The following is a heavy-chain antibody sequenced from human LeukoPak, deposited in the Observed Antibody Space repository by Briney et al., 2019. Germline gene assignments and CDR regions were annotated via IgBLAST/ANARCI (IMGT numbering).Heavy chain of an antibody. Sequence: SVKVSCKASGGTFSSYAISWVRQAPGQGLEWMGRIIPIFGTANYAQKFQGRVTITTDESTSTAYMELSSLRSEDTAVYYCASLLRGTYYYDSSGYYDWGQGTLVTVSS. CDR2: IIPIFGTA. CDR3: ASLLRGTYYYDSSGYYD. V-gene: IGHV1-69*05. D-gene: IGHD3-22*01. J-gene: IGHJ4*02. CDR1: GGTFSSYA.